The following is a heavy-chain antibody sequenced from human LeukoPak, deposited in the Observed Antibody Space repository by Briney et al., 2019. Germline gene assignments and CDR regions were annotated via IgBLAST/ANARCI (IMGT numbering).Heavy chain of an antibody. J-gene: IGHJ4*02. Sequence: SETLSLTCTVSGGSISSSSYYWGWIRQPPGKGLEWIGSIYCSGSTYYNPSLKSRVTISVDTSKNQFSLKLSSVTAADTAVYYCARIKVVTMIVVVITYFDYWGQGTLVTVSS. D-gene: IGHD3-22*01. CDR3: ARIKVVTMIVVVITYFDY. CDR1: GGSISSSSYY. CDR2: IYCSGST. V-gene: IGHV4-39*01.